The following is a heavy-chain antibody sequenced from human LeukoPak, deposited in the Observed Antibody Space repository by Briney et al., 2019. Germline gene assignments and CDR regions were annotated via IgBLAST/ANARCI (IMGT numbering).Heavy chain of an antibody. D-gene: IGHD5-12*01. CDR1: GFTFSSYA. Sequence: GGSLRLSCAASGFTFSSYAMSWVRQAPGKGLEWVSAISGSGGSTYYADSVKGRFTISRDNSKNTLYLQMNSLRAEDTAVYYCARVDIVATLADWGQGTLVTVSS. CDR2: ISGSGGST. J-gene: IGHJ4*02. V-gene: IGHV3-23*01. CDR3: ARVDIVATLAD.